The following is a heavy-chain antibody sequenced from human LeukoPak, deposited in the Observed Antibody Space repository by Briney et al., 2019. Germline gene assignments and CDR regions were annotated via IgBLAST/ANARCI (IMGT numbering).Heavy chain of an antibody. J-gene: IGHJ6*03. CDR2: ISSSGRTM. V-gene: IGHV3-48*03. CDR3: ARDGERFFYYYYYMDV. Sequence: GGSLRLSCAASGFIFSSYEMSWVRQAPGKGLEWVSYISSSGRTMYYADSVKGRFTISRDNSKNTLYLQMNSLRAEDTAVYYCARDGERFFYYYYYMDVWGKGTTVTVSS. D-gene: IGHD7-27*01. CDR1: GFIFSSYE.